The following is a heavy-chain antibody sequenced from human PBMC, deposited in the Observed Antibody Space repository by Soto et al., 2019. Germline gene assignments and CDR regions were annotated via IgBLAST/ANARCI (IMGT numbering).Heavy chain of an antibody. J-gene: IGHJ4*02. CDR3: ASSTWFSSTDY. V-gene: IGHV4-4*07. CDR1: GVSVDSYY. Sequence: SETLSLTCNVSGVSVDSYYWSWIRQPAGKGLEWIGRVYSSGATDIVPSLKSRVTMSADVSMNQVSLNLKSVTAADTAVYYCASSTWFSSTDYWGQGTLVTASS. D-gene: IGHD6-13*01. CDR2: VYSSGAT.